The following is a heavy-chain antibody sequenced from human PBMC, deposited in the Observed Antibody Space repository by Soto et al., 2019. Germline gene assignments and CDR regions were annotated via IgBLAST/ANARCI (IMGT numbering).Heavy chain of an antibody. Sequence: QVQLVESGGGVVQPGRSLRLSCVASGFTFSSYGMHWVRQAPGKGLEWVAVIWYDGSNKYYADSVKGRFTISRDNSKNTLYLQMNSLRAEDTAVYYCARDPRYYYDSSGFVGAFDIWGQGTMVTVSS. CDR3: ARDPRYYYDSSGFVGAFDI. CDR2: IWYDGSNK. V-gene: IGHV3-33*01. CDR1: GFTFSSYG. J-gene: IGHJ3*02. D-gene: IGHD3-22*01.